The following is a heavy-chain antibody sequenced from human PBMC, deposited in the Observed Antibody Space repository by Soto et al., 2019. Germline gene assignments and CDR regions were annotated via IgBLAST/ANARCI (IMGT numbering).Heavy chain of an antibody. Sequence: EVQLVESGGGLVKPGGSLRLSCAASGFTFSTYSMNWVRQAPGRGLEWFASINSIRSYISYADSVKGRFTISRNNAKNSLYIQMTSQRAEDTAVYFCARPPSGMDIVVVRYFDLWGRGTLVTVSS. CDR3: ARPPSGMDIVVVRYFDL. J-gene: IGHJ2*01. CDR1: GFTFSTYS. CDR2: INSIRSYI. D-gene: IGHD2-2*03. V-gene: IGHV3-21*01.